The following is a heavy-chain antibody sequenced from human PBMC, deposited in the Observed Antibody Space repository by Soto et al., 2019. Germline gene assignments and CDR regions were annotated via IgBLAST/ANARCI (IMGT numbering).Heavy chain of an antibody. Sequence: SETLSLTCTVSGGSISSYYWSWIRQPPGKGLEWIGYIYYSGSTNYNPSLKSRVTISVDTSKNQFSLKLSSVTAADTAVYYCSGFGDFWSGENYYYYYMDVWGKGTTVTVSS. J-gene: IGHJ6*03. CDR2: IYYSGST. CDR3: SGFGDFWSGENYYYYYMDV. CDR1: GGSISSYY. D-gene: IGHD3-3*01. V-gene: IGHV4-59*08.